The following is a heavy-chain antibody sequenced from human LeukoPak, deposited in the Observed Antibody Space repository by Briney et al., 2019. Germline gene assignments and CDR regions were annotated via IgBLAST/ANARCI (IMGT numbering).Heavy chain of an antibody. CDR3: ARADLLLWFGESADYYYGMDV. CDR1: GYTSTSYG. Sequence: ASVKVSCKASGYTSTSYGISWVRQAPGQGLEWMRWISAYNGNTNYAQKLQGRVTMTTDTSTSTAYMEPRSLRSDDTAVYYCARADLLLWFGESADYYYGMDVWGKGTTVTVSS. V-gene: IGHV1-18*04. CDR2: ISAYNGNT. D-gene: IGHD3-10*01. J-gene: IGHJ6*04.